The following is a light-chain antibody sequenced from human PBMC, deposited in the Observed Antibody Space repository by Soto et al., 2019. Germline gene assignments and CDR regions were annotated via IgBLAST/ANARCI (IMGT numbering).Light chain of an antibody. CDR2: GDD. V-gene: IGLV1-44*01. Sequence: QSVLTQPPSASGTPGQRVTLSCSGSRSNIGTNAVAWYQHLPGTAPKLLIYGDDQRPSGVPDRFSGSKSGTSASLAISGLQSDDEADYYCAAWDDTLCYLFGTGTKLTVL. CDR3: AAWDDTLCYL. J-gene: IGLJ1*01. CDR1: RSNIGTNA.